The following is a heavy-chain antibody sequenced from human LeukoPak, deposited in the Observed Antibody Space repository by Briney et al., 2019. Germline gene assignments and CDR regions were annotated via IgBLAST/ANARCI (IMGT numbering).Heavy chain of an antibody. CDR1: GGSISSTNW. J-gene: IGHJ4*02. CDR3: SRESGTFCPFGY. Sequence: SGTLSLTCGVSGGSISSTNWGSWVRQSPGQGLESIGEISLTGQTNYNPSLSSRVTMLLDESSNHLSLHLTSVTAADTATYYCSRESGTFCPFGYWGQGTLVIVPS. V-gene: IGHV4-4*02. CDR2: ISLTGQT. D-gene: IGHD1-26*01.